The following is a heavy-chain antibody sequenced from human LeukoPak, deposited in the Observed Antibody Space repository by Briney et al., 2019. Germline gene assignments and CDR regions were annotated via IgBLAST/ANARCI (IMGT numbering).Heavy chain of an antibody. D-gene: IGHD5-18*01. CDR2: INPSGGST. CDR3: ARDGYSYGYLGYYYGMDV. CDR1: GYTFTSYY. J-gene: IGHJ6*02. Sequence: ASVKVSCTASGYTFTSYYMHWVRQAPGQGLEWMGIINPSGGSTSYAQKFQGRVTMTRDTSTSTVYMELSSLRSEDTAVYYCARDGYSYGYLGYYYGMDVWGQGTTVTVSS. V-gene: IGHV1-46*01.